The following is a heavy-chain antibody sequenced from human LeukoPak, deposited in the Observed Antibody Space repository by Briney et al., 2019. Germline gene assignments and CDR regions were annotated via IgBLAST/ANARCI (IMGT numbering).Heavy chain of an antibody. CDR2: IKQDGSQE. CDR3: ARDGAAIPYYFDY. CDR1: RFTLSTYW. V-gene: IGHV3-7*01. D-gene: IGHD2-2*02. J-gene: IGHJ4*02. Sequence: PGGSLRLSCAASRFTLSTYWMSWVRQAPGKGLEWVAHIKQDGSQEYYVDSVKGRFTISRDSAKNSLYLQMNSLRAEDTAVYYCARDGAAIPYYFDYWGQGTLVTVSS.